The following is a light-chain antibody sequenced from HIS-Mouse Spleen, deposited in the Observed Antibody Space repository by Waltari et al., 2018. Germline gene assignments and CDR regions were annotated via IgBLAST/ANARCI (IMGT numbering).Light chain of an antibody. Sequence: SYELTQPPSVSVSPGQTARITCSGDALPKKYAYWYQQKSGQAPLLVIDEDSKRPSGIPERFSGSSSGKMATLTIRGAQVEDEADYYCYSTDSSGNHRVFGGGTKLTVL. CDR1: ALPKKY. CDR2: EDS. J-gene: IGLJ2*01. V-gene: IGLV3-10*01. CDR3: YSTDSSGNHRV.